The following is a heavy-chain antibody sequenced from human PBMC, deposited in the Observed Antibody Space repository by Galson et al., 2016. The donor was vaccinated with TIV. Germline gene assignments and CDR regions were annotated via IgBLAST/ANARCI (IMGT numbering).Heavy chain of an antibody. J-gene: IGHJ4*02. Sequence: SVEVSCKASGYTFTGYYMHWVRQAPGQGLEWMGWIIPNTGGTNYAQRFQGRVTMTRDTAISTVYKELSRLGPDDTAVYYCARDDVGFDSWGQGTLVTVSS. V-gene: IGHV1-2*02. CDR3: ARDDVGFDS. CDR1: GYTFTGYY. CDR2: IIPNTGGT.